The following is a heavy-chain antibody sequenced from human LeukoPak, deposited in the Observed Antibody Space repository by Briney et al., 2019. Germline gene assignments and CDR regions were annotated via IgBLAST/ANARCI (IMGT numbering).Heavy chain of an antibody. CDR3: AKDLDGYNYFFDY. J-gene: IGHJ4*02. CDR2: ISGTGGLT. Sequence: PGGSLILSCAASGFTFSNFALNWVRQAPGKGLEWVSAISGTGGLTYYSDSVKGRFTISRDNSKNALYLQMNSLRAEDTAVYYCAKDLDGYNYFFDYWGQGTLVTVSS. V-gene: IGHV3-23*01. D-gene: IGHD5-12*01. CDR1: GFTFSNFA.